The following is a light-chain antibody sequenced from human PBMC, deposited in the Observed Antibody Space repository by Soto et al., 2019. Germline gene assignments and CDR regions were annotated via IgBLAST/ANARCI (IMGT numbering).Light chain of an antibody. J-gene: IGKJ4*01. V-gene: IGKV3-11*01. Sequence: EIVLTQSPATLSLSPGEGATLSCRASQSVSNYLAWYQQKPGQAPRLLIFYASKRATGIPARFSGSGSGTDFTLTISSLEPEDFAVYYCQQRSNWPLTFGGGTKVEIK. CDR3: QQRSNWPLT. CDR2: YAS. CDR1: QSVSNY.